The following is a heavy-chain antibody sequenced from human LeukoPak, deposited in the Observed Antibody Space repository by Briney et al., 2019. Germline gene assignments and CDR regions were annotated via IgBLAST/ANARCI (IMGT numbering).Heavy chain of an antibody. CDR1: GGSINSGSYY. CDR2: IYTRGTT. CDR3: ARGAGYSYGIDY. J-gene: IGHJ4*02. V-gene: IGHV4-61*02. Sequence: PSQTLSLTCTVSGGSINSGSYYWSWIRQPAGKGLEWIGRIYTRGTTKYNPSLKSRVTISVDTSKNQFSLKLSSVTAADTAVYYCARGAGYSYGIDYWGQGTLVTVSS. D-gene: IGHD5-18*01.